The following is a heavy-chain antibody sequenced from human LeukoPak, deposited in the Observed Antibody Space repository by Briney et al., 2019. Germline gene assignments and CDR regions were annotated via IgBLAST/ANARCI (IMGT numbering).Heavy chain of an antibody. CDR3: ARDQVAAAGTRGAFDI. J-gene: IGHJ3*02. V-gene: IGHV3-11*01. CDR2: ISSSGSSI. CDR1: GFTFSDYY. Sequence: PGGSLRLSCAASGFTFSDYYMSWIRQAPGKGLEWVSYISSSGSSIYYADSVKGRFTISRDNAKNSLYLQMNSLRAEDTAVYYCARDQVAAAGTRGAFDIWGQGTMVTVSS. D-gene: IGHD6-13*01.